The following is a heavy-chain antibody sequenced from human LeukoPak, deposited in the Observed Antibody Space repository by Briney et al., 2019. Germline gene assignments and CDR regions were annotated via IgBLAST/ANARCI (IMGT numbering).Heavy chain of an antibody. Sequence: PSETLSLTCTVSGGSLSGSFYYWGWIRQPPGKGLEWIGEINHSGSTNYNPSLKSRVTISVDTSKNQFSLKLSSVTAADTAVYYCARGRYDFWSGRGWFDPWGQGTLVTVSS. CDR1: GGSLSGSFYY. D-gene: IGHD3-3*01. CDR2: INHSGST. V-gene: IGHV4-34*01. CDR3: ARGRYDFWSGRGWFDP. J-gene: IGHJ5*02.